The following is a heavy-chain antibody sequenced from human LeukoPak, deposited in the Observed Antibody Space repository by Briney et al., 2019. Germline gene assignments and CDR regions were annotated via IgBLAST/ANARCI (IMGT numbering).Heavy chain of an antibody. CDR2: IYTSGST. CDR1: GGSISRYY. D-gene: IGHD5-12*01. CDR3: ARRSYSGYQDAFDI. Sequence: SETLSLTCTVSGGSISRYYGSWIRQPAGKGLEWIGRIYTSGSTNYNPSLKSRVTMSVDTSKNQFSLKLSSVTAADTAVYYCARRSYSGYQDAFDIWGQGTMVTVSS. J-gene: IGHJ3*02. V-gene: IGHV4-4*07.